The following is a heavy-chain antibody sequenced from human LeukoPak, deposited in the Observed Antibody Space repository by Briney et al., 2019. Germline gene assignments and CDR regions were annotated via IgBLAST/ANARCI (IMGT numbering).Heavy chain of an antibody. D-gene: IGHD3-16*01. CDR3: ARDWGSPYFYGMDV. Sequence: AGGSLRLSCAASGFIFSSYAMSWVRQAPGKGLEWVSSISSSSSYIYYADSVKGRFTISRDNAKNSLYLQMNSLRAEDTAVYYCARDWGSPYFYGMDVWGQGTTVTVYS. J-gene: IGHJ6*02. CDR1: GFIFSSYA. CDR2: ISSSSSYI. V-gene: IGHV3-21*04.